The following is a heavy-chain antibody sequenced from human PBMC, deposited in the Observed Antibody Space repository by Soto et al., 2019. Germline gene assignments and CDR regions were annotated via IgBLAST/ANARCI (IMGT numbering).Heavy chain of an antibody. D-gene: IGHD1-26*01. V-gene: IGHV4-4*02. Sequence: SETLSLTCAVSGGSISSSNWWSWVRQPPGEGLEWIGEIYHSGSTNYNPSLKSRVTISVDKSKNQFSLKLSSVTAADTAVYYCARVSGSYYYGMDVWGQGTTVTVSS. CDR2: IYHSGST. CDR3: ARVSGSYYYGMDV. CDR1: GGSISSSNW. J-gene: IGHJ6*02.